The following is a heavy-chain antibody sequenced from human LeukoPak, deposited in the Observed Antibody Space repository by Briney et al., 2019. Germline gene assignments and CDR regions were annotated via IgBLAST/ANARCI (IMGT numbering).Heavy chain of an antibody. CDR3: ASAGYCTDISCSWVIEY. D-gene: IGHD2-15*01. Sequence: PGGSLRLSCAASGFTFSTYAMSWVRQAPGKGLEWVSAIIKSGGSTYYADSVRGRFTISRDNSKNTLYLQMNRLKAEDTAVYYCASAGYCTDISCSWVIEYWGQGTLVTVSS. CDR2: IIKSGGST. CDR1: GFTFSTYA. J-gene: IGHJ4*02. V-gene: IGHV3-23*01.